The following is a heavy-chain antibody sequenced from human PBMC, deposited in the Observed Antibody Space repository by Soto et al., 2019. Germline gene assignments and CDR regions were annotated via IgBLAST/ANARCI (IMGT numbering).Heavy chain of an antibody. J-gene: IGHJ5*02. CDR2: INHSGST. V-gene: IGHV4-34*01. D-gene: IGHD2-8*01. CDR1: GGSFSGYY. Sequence: QVQLQQWGAGLLKPSENLSLTCAVYGGSFSGYYWSWIRQPPGKGLEWIGEINHSGSTNYNPSLKSRVTIAVDTSKNQFALKLSSVTAADTAVYYCATSRGGYCTNGVGYTFLTRRWFDPWGQGTLVTVSS. CDR3: ATSRGGYCTNGVGYTFLTRRWFDP.